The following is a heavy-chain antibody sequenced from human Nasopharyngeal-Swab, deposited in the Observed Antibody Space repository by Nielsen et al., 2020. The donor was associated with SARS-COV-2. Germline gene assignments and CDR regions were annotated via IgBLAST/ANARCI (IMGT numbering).Heavy chain of an antibody. D-gene: IGHD2-2*01. CDR3: ARGGVPSAMAYYFDY. Sequence: LETLSLTCAVYGGSFNNYCWSWIRQPPGKGLEWIGEINLSGRTNYNPSLKSRVTISVDTSKNQFSLNLNSVTAADTAVYFCARGGVPSAMAYYFDYWGQGTLVTVSS. V-gene: IGHV4-34*01. CDR2: INLSGRT. CDR1: GGSFNNYC. J-gene: IGHJ4*02.